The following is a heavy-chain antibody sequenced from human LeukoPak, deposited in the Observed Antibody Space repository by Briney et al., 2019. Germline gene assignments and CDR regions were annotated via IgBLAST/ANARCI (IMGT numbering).Heavy chain of an antibody. Sequence: PGRSLTLSCAASGFTFSDYAMHWVRQAPGKGLEWVTLISYNGVNKYYADSVKGRFTISRDNSKNTLYLQMDSLRAEDTAVYYCARAKDDTNILDYWGQGTLVTVSS. CDR1: GFTFSDYA. J-gene: IGHJ4*02. D-gene: IGHD2-15*01. CDR2: ISYNGVNK. V-gene: IGHV3-30-3*01. CDR3: ARAKDDTNILDY.